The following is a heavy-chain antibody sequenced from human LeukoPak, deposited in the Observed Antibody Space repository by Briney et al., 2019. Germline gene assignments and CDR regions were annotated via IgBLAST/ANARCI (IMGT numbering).Heavy chain of an antibody. D-gene: IGHD3-3*01. Sequence: ASVKVSCKASGYTFTGYYMHWVRQAPGQGLEGMGWINPNSGGTNYAQKFQGRVTLTRDTSISTAYMELSRLRCDDTAGHYCARDLEDGYDWDAFDILGQGTMVTVSS. CDR3: ARDLEDGYDWDAFDI. CDR2: INPNSGGT. V-gene: IGHV1-2*02. J-gene: IGHJ3*02. CDR1: GYTFTGYY.